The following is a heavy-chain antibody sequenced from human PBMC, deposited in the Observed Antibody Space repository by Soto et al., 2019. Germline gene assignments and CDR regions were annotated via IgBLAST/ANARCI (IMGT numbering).Heavy chain of an antibody. CDR3: AKDSPYDSSGYPVPFDY. V-gene: IGHV3-23*01. CDR2: ISGSGGST. J-gene: IGHJ4*02. CDR1: GFTFSSYA. Sequence: PGGSLRLSCAASGFTFSSYAMSWVRQAPGKGMEWVSAISGSGGSTYYADSLKGRFTITRDNSKNTLYLQMNSLRAEDTAVYYCAKDSPYDSSGYPVPFDYWGQGSLVTVSS. D-gene: IGHD3-22*01.